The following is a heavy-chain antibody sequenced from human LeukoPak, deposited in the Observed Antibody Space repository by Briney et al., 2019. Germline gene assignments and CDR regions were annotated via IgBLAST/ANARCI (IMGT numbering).Heavy chain of an antibody. CDR3: AKSPDYDSRALDY. J-gene: IGHJ4*02. CDR1: GFTFSVYN. CDR2: IHTTSDWI. Sequence: GGSLRLSRAASGFTFSVYNMNWVRQAPGKGLEWVSSIHTTSDWIYYADSVKGRFTISRDNSKNTLYLQMNSLRAEDTAVYYCAKSPDYDSRALDYWGQGTLVTVSS. D-gene: IGHD3-22*01. V-gene: IGHV3-21*01.